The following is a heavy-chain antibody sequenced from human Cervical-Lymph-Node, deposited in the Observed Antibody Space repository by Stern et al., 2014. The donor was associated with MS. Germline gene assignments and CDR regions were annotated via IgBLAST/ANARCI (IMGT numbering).Heavy chain of an antibody. D-gene: IGHD4-17*01. V-gene: IGHV5-51*01. Sequence: VQLVQSGAEVKKPGESLKLSCKGSGYSFTSNWIGWVRPMPGEGLAWMWINYPVDSDPRSSPSFQGQVTISADKSISTAYLQWSSLKASDTAMYYCARDYGDYAFDYWGQGTLVTVSS. CDR2: NYPVDSDP. CDR1: GYSFTSNW. J-gene: IGHJ4*02. CDR3: ARDYGDYAFDY.